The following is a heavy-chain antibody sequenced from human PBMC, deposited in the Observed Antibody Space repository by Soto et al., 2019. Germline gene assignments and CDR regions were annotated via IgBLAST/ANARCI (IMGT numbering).Heavy chain of an antibody. Sequence: SETLSLTCAVSGGSISSGGYSWSWIRQPPGKGLEWIGYIYHSGSTYYNPSLKSRVTISVDRSKNQFSLKLSSVTAADTAVYYCARSSITPRLFMYPFDYWGQGTLVTVSS. CDR1: GGSISSGGYS. J-gene: IGHJ4*02. CDR3: ARSSITPRLFMYPFDY. V-gene: IGHV4-30-2*01. CDR2: IYHSGST. D-gene: IGHD6-6*01.